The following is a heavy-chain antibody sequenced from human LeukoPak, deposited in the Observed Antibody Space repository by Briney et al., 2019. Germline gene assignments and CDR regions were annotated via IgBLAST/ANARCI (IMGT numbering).Heavy chain of an antibody. Sequence: GGSLRLSCAASGFTFISYGMHWVRQAPGKGLEGVPVISYDGSNKYYADSVKGRFTISRDNSKNTLYLQMNSLRAEDTAVYYCAKDAFGSGSYTFDYWGQGTLVTVSS. J-gene: IGHJ4*02. CDR2: ISYDGSNK. D-gene: IGHD3-10*01. CDR3: AKDAFGSGSYTFDY. CDR1: GFTFISYG. V-gene: IGHV3-30*18.